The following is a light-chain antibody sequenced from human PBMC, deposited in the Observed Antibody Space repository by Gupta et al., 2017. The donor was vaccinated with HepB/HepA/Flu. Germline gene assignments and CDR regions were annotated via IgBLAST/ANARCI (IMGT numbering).Light chain of an antibody. Sequence: QAVLTQPSSLSASPGASASLTCTLRSGINVGTFRIYWYQQKPGSPPLYLLKYKSDSDKEQGSGVPSRFSGSKDASANAAILLISGLQSEDEDDDYCMIWFGTGGVFVGGTNL. J-gene: IGLJ2*01. V-gene: IGLV5-45*02. CDR3: MIWFGTGGV. CDR2: YKSDSDK. CDR1: SGINVGTFR.